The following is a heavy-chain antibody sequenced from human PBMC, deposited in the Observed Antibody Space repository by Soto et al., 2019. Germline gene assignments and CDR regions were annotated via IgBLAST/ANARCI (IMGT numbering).Heavy chain of an antibody. CDR3: ARDRDGEEGSYSFDY. CDR2: IDYRGST. J-gene: IGHJ4*02. V-gene: IGHV4-31*01. Sequence: QVQLQESGPGLVKPSQTLSLTCTVSGGSISSGGYYWSWNRQHPGKGLEWIGYIDYRGSTYYNPSIKRQITITLDTSKNQFPLKLSSVTASDTAVYYCARDRDGEEGSYSFDYWGQGTLVTVSS. D-gene: IGHD2-15*01. CDR1: GGSISSGGYY.